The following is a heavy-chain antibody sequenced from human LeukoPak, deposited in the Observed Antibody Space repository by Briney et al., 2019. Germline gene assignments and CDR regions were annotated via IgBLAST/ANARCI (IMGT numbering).Heavy chain of an antibody. J-gene: IGHJ6*03. CDR3: PTVRPTFPSRGNSMSSYYYMAV. Sequence: ASVKVSCKFSGYTLTELYMHWVRQAPGQGLEWMGGFDPEDGETIYSQKFHGRVTMTEDTSTNTAYMELSSLRSEDTAVYYCPTVRPTFPSRGNSMSSYYYMAVWSKGTTVTVS. CDR1: GYTLTELY. D-gene: IGHD4-23*01. V-gene: IGHV1-24*01. CDR2: FDPEDGET.